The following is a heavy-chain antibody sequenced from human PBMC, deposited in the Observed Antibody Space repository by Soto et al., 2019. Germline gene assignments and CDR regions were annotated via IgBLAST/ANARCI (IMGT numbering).Heavy chain of an antibody. V-gene: IGHV2-70*01. J-gene: IGHJ6*02. Sequence: GSGPTLVNPTQTLTLTCTFSGFSLSTSGMCVSWIRQPPGKALEWLALIDWDDDKYYSTSLKTRLTISKDTSKNQVVLTMTNMDPVDTATYYCARIAGIAAAGTPIYYYYYGMDVWGQGTTVTVSS. CDR1: GFSLSTSGMC. CDR2: IDWDDDK. CDR3: ARIAGIAAAGTPIYYYYYGMDV. D-gene: IGHD6-13*01.